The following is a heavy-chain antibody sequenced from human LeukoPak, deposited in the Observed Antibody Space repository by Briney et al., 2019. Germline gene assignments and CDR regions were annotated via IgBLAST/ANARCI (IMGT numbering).Heavy chain of an antibody. Sequence: GGSLRLSCAASGFAFRTYEMNWVRQAPGKGLEWVSYISSSGSTIYYADSVKSRFTISRDNAKNSLYLQMNSLRAEDTAVYYCARESRAGYDYVWESYRYTGLDYWGQGTLVTVSS. V-gene: IGHV3-48*03. D-gene: IGHD3-16*02. CDR1: GFAFRTYE. J-gene: IGHJ4*02. CDR2: ISSSGSTI. CDR3: ARESRAGYDYVWESYRYTGLDY.